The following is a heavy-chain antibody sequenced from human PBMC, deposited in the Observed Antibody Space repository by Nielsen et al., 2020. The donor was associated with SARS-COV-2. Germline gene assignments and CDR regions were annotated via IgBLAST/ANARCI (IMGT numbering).Heavy chain of an antibody. V-gene: IGHV3-21*01. CDR1: GFTFSSYD. Sequence: GGSLRLSCAASGFTFSSYDMNWVRQAPGKGLEWVSSISSSSSYIYYADSVKGRFTISRDNAKNSLYLQMNSLRAEDTAVYYCARIKVAVAGRATDYWGQGTLVTVSS. J-gene: IGHJ4*02. CDR2: ISSSSSYI. CDR3: ARIKVAVAGRATDY. D-gene: IGHD6-19*01.